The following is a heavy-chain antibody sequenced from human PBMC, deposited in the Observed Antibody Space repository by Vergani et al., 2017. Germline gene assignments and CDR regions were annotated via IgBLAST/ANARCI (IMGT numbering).Heavy chain of an antibody. CDR2: ISWNSGSI. CDR3: AKDLWVRGVIALGAFDI. J-gene: IGHJ3*02. CDR1: GFTFDDYA. D-gene: IGHD3-10*01. Sequence: EVQLVESGGGLVQPGRSLRLSCAASGFTFDDYAMHWVRQAPGKGLEWVSGISWNSGSIGYADSVKGRFTISRDNAKNSLYLQMNSLRAEDTALYYCAKDLWVRGVIALGAFDIWGKGTMVTVSS. V-gene: IGHV3-9*01.